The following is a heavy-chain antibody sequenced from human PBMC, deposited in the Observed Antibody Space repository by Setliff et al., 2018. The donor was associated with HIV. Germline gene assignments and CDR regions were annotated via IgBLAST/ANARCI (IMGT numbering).Heavy chain of an antibody. CDR3: ARGLRARPRLRGFYHYGMDV. CDR2: VIPIFGAA. D-gene: IGHD2-21*02. J-gene: IGHJ6*02. Sequence: SVKVSCKASGYTFTNYYIHWVRQAPGQGLEWMGGVIPIFGAANYAQKFQARVTITTDESTNTAYMELTSLRSDDSAVYFCARGLRARPRLRGFYHYGMDVWGQGTTVTVSS. V-gene: IGHV1-69*05. CDR1: GYTFTNYY.